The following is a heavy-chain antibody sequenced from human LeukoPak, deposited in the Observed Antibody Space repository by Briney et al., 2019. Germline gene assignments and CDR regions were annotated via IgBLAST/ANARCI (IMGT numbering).Heavy chain of an antibody. Sequence: PGGSLRLSCAASGFTFSSYGMNWVRQAPGKGLDWVSCISSSSSTIYYADSVKGRLTISRDNAKNSLYLQMNSLRDEDTAVYYCARRGNYDSSFDYWGQGTLVTVSS. CDR1: GFTFSSYG. V-gene: IGHV3-48*02. CDR2: ISSSSSTI. J-gene: IGHJ4*02. D-gene: IGHD3-22*01. CDR3: ARRGNYDSSFDY.